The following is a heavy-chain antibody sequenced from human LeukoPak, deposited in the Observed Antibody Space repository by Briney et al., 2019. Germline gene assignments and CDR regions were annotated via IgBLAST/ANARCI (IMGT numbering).Heavy chain of an antibody. J-gene: IGHJ6*02. CDR3: ARVGTTSPYGDYASYYYGMDV. CDR2: ISGSGGST. CDR1: GFTFSSYA. D-gene: IGHD4-17*01. Sequence: GGSLRLSCAASGFTFSSYAMSWVRQAPGKGLEWVSAISGSGGSTYYADSVKGRFTISRDNSKNTLYLQMNSLRAEDTAVYYCARVGTTSPYGDYASYYYGMDVWGQGTTVTVSS. V-gene: IGHV3-23*01.